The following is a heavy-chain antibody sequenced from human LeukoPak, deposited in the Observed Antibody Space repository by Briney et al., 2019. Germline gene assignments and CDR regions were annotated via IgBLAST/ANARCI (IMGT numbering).Heavy chain of an antibody. CDR3: ARGKAASDAFDI. CDR1: GGSISSYY. D-gene: IGHD6-25*01. CDR2: IYTSGST. V-gene: IGHV4-4*07. Sequence: SETLSLTCTVSGGSISSYYWSWIRQPAGKGLEWIGRIYTSGSTYYNPSLKSRVTISVDTSKNQFSLKLSSVTAADTAVYYCARGKAASDAFDIWGQGTMVTVSS. J-gene: IGHJ3*02.